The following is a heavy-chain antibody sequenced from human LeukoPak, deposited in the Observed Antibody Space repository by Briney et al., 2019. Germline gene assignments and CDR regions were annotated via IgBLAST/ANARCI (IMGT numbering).Heavy chain of an antibody. D-gene: IGHD6-13*01. CDR3: ARASSNQAAAEVDY. Sequence: GGSLRLSCAASGFTFSSYGMHWVRQAPGKGLEWVAVISYDGSNKYYADSVKGRFTISRDNSKNTLYLQMGSLRAEDMAVYYCARASSNQAAAEVDYWGQGTLVTVSS. CDR2: ISYDGSNK. CDR1: GFTFSSYG. J-gene: IGHJ4*02. V-gene: IGHV3-30*03.